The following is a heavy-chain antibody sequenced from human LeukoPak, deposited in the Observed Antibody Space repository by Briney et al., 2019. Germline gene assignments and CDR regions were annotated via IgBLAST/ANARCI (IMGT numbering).Heavy chain of an antibody. J-gene: IGHJ4*02. D-gene: IGHD5-24*01. CDR2: IYHSGDT. V-gene: IGHV4/OR15-8*02. Sequence: PSETLSLTCVLSGASITTTHWWTWVRPPPGTGLEWIGDIYHSGDTNYSPSLKSRVTISIDKSKNHFSLSLKSVTAADTAVYYCARWQDGYDYRGLDFWGQGALVTVSS. CDR3: ARWQDGYDYRGLDF. CDR1: GASITTTHW.